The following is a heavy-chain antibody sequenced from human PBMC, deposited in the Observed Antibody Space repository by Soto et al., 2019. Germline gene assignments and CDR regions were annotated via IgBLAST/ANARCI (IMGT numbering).Heavy chain of an antibody. CDR3: AISYYDFWSGYPIDS. J-gene: IGHJ4*02. Sequence: PSETLSLTCTVSGGSISSGGYYWSWIRQHPGKGLEWIGYIYYSGSTYYNPSLKSRVTISVDTSKNQFSLKLSSVTAADTAVYYCAISYYDFWSGYPIDSCGQRTLVTVSS. D-gene: IGHD3-3*01. CDR2: IYYSGST. CDR1: GGSISSGGYY. V-gene: IGHV4-31*03.